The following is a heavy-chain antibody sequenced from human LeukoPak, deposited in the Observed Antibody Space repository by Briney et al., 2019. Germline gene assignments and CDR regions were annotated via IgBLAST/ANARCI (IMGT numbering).Heavy chain of an antibody. CDR3: ARGTQLWFGESYSFDY. J-gene: IGHJ4*02. V-gene: IGHV4-4*07. CDR1: GGSISSYY. CDR2: IYTSGST. D-gene: IGHD3-10*01. Sequence: SETLSLTCTVSGGSISSYYWSWIRQPAGKGLEWIGRIYTSGSTNYNPSLKSRVTMSVDTSKNQFSLKLSSVTAADTAVYYCARGTQLWFGESYSFDYWGQGTLVTVSS.